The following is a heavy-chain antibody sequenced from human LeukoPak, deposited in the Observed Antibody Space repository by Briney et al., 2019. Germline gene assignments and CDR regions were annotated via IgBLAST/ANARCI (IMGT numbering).Heavy chain of an antibody. Sequence: SVKVSCKASGGTFSSYAISWVRQAPGQGLEWMGGIIPIFGTANYAQKFQGRVTITADESTSTAYMELSSLRSEDTAVYYCATDFRCSSTICHRRGALNFDYWGLGTLATVSS. CDR2: IIPIFGTA. D-gene: IGHD2-2*02. CDR3: ATDFRCSSTICHRRGALNFDY. J-gene: IGHJ4*02. CDR1: GGTFSSYA. V-gene: IGHV1-69*13.